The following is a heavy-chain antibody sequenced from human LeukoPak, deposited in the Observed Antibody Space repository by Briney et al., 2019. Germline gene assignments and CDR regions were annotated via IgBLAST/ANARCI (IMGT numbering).Heavy chain of an antibody. CDR2: ISYDGSNK. CDR1: GFTFSSYA. CDR3: ARGQIVVVPAAMYY. Sequence: GGSLRLSCAASGFTFSSYAMHWARQAPGKGLEWVAVISYDGSNKYYADSVKGRFTISRDNSKNTLYLQMNSLRAEDTAVYYCARGQIVVVPAAMYYWGQGTLVTVSS. D-gene: IGHD2-2*01. J-gene: IGHJ4*02. V-gene: IGHV3-30-3*01.